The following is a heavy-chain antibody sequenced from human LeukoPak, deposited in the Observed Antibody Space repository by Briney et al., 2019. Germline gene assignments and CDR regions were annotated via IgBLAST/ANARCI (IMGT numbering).Heavy chain of an antibody. D-gene: IGHD3-10*01. J-gene: IGHJ4*02. CDR1: GFTFSTYG. CDR3: ANGMYYYGSGSYYGNYDPFDY. CDR2: ISFDGSDK. V-gene: IGHV3-30*18. Sequence: GGSLRLSCAASGFTFSTYGMHWVRQAPGKGLEWVAVISFDGSDKDYADSVKGRFTISRDSSKNTLYLQMNSPRAEDTAVYYCANGMYYYGSGSYYGNYDPFDYWGQGTLVTVSS.